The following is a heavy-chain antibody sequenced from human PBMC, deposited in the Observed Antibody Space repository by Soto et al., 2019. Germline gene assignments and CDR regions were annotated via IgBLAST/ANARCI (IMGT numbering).Heavy chain of an antibody. CDR2: ISAGTGNT. CDR3: ARDMGYCGGTSCYNPFFDY. V-gene: IGHV1-3*01. Sequence: GASVKVSCKASGYTFTTYGIHWVRQAPGQRPEWMGWISAGTGNTKYSQKFQDRVTITRDTSASTTYMELGSLRSEDTAVYYCARDMGYCGGTSCYNPFFDYWGQGTLVTV. J-gene: IGHJ4*02. CDR1: GYTFTTYG. D-gene: IGHD2-2*02.